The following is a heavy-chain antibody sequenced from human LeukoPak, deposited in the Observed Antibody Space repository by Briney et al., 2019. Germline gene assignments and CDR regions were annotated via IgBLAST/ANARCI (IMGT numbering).Heavy chain of an antibody. V-gene: IGHV3-49*03. CDR2: IRSKVYRGTT. J-gene: IGHJ4*02. Sequence: PGGSLRLSCTASGFTFGDYDMSWFRQAPGKGPEWLGFIRSKVYRGTTEYAASVKGRFSVSRDDSKSIAYLQMHFLKIEDTAVYYCSRDALNSYYFDYWGQGTLVTVSS. CDR3: SRDALNSYYFDY. D-gene: IGHD5-24*01. CDR1: GFTFGDYD.